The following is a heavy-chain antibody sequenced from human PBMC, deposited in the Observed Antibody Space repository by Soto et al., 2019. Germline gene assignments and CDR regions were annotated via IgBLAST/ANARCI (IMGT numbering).Heavy chain of an antibody. CDR3: ARDGRNNYGYYGAVETSYYSDY. CDR2: ISSSSSTT. Sequence: EVQLVESGGGLVQPGGSLRLSCAASGFTFSSYSMNWVRQAPGKGLEWVSYISSSSSTTYYADSVKGRFTISRDNAKTSLYLQMNSLRAEDTAVYYCARDGRNNYGYYGAVETSYYSDYWGQGTLVTVSS. V-gene: IGHV3-48*01. J-gene: IGHJ4*02. D-gene: IGHD4-17*01. CDR1: GFTFSSYS.